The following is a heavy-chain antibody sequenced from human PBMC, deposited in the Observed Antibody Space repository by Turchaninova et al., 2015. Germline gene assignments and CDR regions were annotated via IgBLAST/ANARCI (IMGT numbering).Heavy chain of an antibody. D-gene: IGHD3-16*02. V-gene: IGHV1-3*04. CDR2: INTGNGNT. CDR1: GYTFTSYT. CDR3: ARCRTSGYPDWFDP. J-gene: IGHJ5*02. Sequence: GASVKVSCKASGYTFTSYTMHWVRQAPGQRLEWMGWINTGNGNTKYSQKFQGRVTITRDTSASTAHMELTSLRSEDTAVYYCARCRTSGYPDWFDPWGQGTLVTVSS.